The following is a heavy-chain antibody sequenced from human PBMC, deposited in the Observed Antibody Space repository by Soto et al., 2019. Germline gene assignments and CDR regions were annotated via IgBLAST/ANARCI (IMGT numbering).Heavy chain of an antibody. D-gene: IGHD2-2*01. J-gene: IGHJ4*02. CDR1: GYSISSGYY. Sequence: PSETLSLTCAVSGYSISSGYYWGWIRQPPGKGLEWIGSIYHSGSTYYNPSLKSRVTISVDTSKNQFSLKLSSVTAADTAVYYCVGETDYCSSTSCFRLIDYWGQGTMVTVS. CDR3: VGETDYCSSTSCFRLIDY. CDR2: IYHSGST. V-gene: IGHV4-38-2*01.